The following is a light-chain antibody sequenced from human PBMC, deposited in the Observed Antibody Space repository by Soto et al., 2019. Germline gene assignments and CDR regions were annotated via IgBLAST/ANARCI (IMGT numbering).Light chain of an antibody. CDR2: AAS. CDR3: QQSYSTPLT. CDR1: QGIGND. J-gene: IGKJ4*01. V-gene: IGKV1-39*01. Sequence: DIQMTQSPSSLSASVGDRVTITCRASQGIGNDLGWYQQKPGKAPKLLIYAASTLQSGVPSRFSGSGSGTDFTLTISSLQPEDFATYYCQQSYSTPLTFGGGTKVDIK.